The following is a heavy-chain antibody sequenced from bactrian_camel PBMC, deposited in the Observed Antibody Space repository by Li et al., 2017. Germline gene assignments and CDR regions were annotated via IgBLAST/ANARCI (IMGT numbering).Heavy chain of an antibody. CDR1: GYTSRRYC. J-gene: IGHJ6*01. D-gene: IGHD2*01. CDR3: ATGETFSGGYWYPDFGY. V-gene: IGHV3S67*01. CDR2: IDSDGST. Sequence: VQLVESGGGSVQAGGSLRLSCVVSGYTSRRYCMGWFRQAPGKEREGVATIDSDGSTRYADSVKGRFVISRDNDKNTLHLQMNSLKTEDTFVYYCATGETFSGGYWYPDFGYWGQGTQVTVS.